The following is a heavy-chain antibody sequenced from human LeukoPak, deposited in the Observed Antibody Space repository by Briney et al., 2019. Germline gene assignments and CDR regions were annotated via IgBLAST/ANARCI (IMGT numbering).Heavy chain of an antibody. CDR3: AELGITMIGGV. Sequence: LSLTCAVSGGSISSSSYYWGWIRQAPGKGLEWVSYISSSGSTIYYADSVKGRFTISRDNAKISLYLQMNSLRAEDTAVYYCAELGITMIGGVWGKGTTVTISS. CDR1: GGSISSSSYY. D-gene: IGHD3-10*02. J-gene: IGHJ6*04. CDR2: ISSSGSTI. V-gene: IGHV3-11*04.